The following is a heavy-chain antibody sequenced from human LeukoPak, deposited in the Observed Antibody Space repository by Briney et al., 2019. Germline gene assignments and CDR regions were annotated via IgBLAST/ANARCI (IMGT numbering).Heavy chain of an antibody. V-gene: IGHV3-43*01. J-gene: IGHJ4*02. CDR1: GVAFEDYP. CDR3: VQALLSSQALAGGFRY. Sequence: PGGSLRLSCAASGVAFEDYPMHWVREAPGKGLEWVSLISWDGGTTDYADSVKGRFTISRDNSKNSLYLQMNSLRTEDTAWYYCVQALLSSQALAGGFRYWGQGTLVTVSS. CDR2: ISWDGGTT. D-gene: IGHD2/OR15-2a*01.